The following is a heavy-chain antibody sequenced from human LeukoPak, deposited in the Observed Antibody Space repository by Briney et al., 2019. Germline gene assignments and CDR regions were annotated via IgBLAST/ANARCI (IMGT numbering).Heavy chain of an antibody. CDR1: GFSFSGHW. CDR3: ATYYYDSSGYNNDGIFDY. D-gene: IGHD3-22*01. J-gene: IGHJ4*02. CDR2: ISPTGSTT. V-gene: IGHV3-74*01. Sequence: GGSLRLSCTASGFSFSGHWMHWARQLPGKGLVWVSRISPTGSTTSYADSVKGRFTVSRDNAKNTLYLQMNSLRAEDTAVYYCATYYYDSSGYNNDGIFDYWGQGTLVTVSS.